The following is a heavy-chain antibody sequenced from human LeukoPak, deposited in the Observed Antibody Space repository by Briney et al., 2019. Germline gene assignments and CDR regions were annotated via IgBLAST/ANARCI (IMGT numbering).Heavy chain of an antibody. J-gene: IGHJ4*02. CDR3: ARGNILTGYCFDF. CDR1: GGSITGYY. Sequence: TSETLSLTCAVYGGSITGYYWSWIRQTPGRGLEWVGEIHYTGATSYNPSLKSRASISTDTSKNQFSLRLSSVTAADTAVYYCARGNILTGYCFDFWGQGALVTVSS. V-gene: IGHV4-34*01. CDR2: IHYTGAT. D-gene: IGHD3-9*01.